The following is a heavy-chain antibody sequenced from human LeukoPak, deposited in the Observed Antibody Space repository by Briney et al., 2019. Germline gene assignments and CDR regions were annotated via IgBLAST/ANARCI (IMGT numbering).Heavy chain of an antibody. D-gene: IGHD3-10*01. Sequence: GGSLRLSCAASGFTFSSYSMNWVRQAPGKGLEWVSSISSSSYIYYADSVKGRFTISRDNAKNSLYLQMNSLRSDDTAVYYCARAYRPQGQYYYGSGSYFFHYYYMDVWGKGTTVTISS. CDR2: ISSSSYI. CDR1: GFTFSSYS. J-gene: IGHJ6*03. CDR3: ARAYRPQGQYYYGSGSYFFHYYYMDV. V-gene: IGHV3-21*04.